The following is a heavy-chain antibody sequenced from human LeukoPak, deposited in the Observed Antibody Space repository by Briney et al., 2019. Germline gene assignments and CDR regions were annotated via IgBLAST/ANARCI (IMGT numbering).Heavy chain of an antibody. D-gene: IGHD2-15*01. CDR2: IKRDGSTT. CDR1: GFTFSGYW. J-gene: IGHJ5*02. V-gene: IGHV3-74*01. Sequence: PGGSLRLSCAASGFTFSGYWMHWLRQAPGKGLVLVSRIKRDGSTTNYADSVKGRFTISGDNAENTLYLQMNSLRVDDTAVYYCTRRVSTTRWFDPWGQGTLVTVSS. CDR3: TRRVSTTRWFDP.